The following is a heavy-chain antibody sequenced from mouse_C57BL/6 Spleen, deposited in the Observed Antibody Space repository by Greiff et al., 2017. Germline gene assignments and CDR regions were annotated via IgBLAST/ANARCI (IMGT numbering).Heavy chain of an antibody. V-gene: IGHV1-82*01. CDR3: ASERVGDYDGGYWDY. D-gene: IGHD2-4*01. J-gene: IGHJ2*01. CDR1: GYAFSSSW. Sequence: QVQLQQSGPELVKPGASVKISCKASGYAFSSSWMNWVKQRPGKGLEWIGRIYTGDGDTNYTGKFKGKATLTADKSSSTAYIELSILTTEDSAVYYCASERVGDYDGGYWDYGGQGTTLTVSS. CDR2: IYTGDGDT.